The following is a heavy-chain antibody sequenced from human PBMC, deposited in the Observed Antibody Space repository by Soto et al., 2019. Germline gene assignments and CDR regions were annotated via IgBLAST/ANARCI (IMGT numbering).Heavy chain of an antibody. CDR1: GGGNLRDYR. CDR2: IIPKLGSA. D-gene: IGHD2-21*01. V-gene: IGHV1-69*01. J-gene: IGHJ4*02. CDR3: ARGGDVYNFGAVY. Sequence: QVQLVQSGAEVKEPGSSVKVSCKASGGGNLRDYRTTWVRRAPGQGLEWMGGIIPKLGSANYAQNFQGRVTITDDESTNTVYMELRSLRSDDTAVYYCARGGDVYNFGAVYWGQGTPVTVSS.